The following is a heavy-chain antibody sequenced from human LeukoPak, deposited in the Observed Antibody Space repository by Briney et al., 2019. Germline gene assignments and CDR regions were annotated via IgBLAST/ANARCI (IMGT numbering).Heavy chain of an antibody. CDR1: GYTLTELS. Sequence: GASVKVSCKVSGYTLTELSMHWVRQAPGKGLEWMGGFGPEGGETIYAQKFQGRVTMTEDTSTDTAYMELSSLRSEDTAVYYCATGPSKSYYNPKHNWFDPWGQGTLVTVSS. J-gene: IGHJ5*02. CDR3: ATGPSKSYYNPKHNWFDP. D-gene: IGHD3-10*01. V-gene: IGHV1-24*01. CDR2: FGPEGGET.